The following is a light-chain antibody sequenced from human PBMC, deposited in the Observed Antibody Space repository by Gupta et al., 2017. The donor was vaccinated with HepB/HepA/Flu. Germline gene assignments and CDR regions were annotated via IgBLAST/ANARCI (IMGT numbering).Light chain of an antibody. Sequence: QFALTQPLPEAGSPGAPATISRPRTSSDVGGYNYVSWYQQHPGKAPKVMIYEVSKRPSGVPDRFSGSKSGNTASLTVSGLQAEDEADYYCSSHAGSNNYLIFGGGTKLTVL. J-gene: IGLJ2*01. CDR2: EVS. CDR1: SSDVGGYNY. CDR3: SSHAGSNNYLI. V-gene: IGLV2-8*01.